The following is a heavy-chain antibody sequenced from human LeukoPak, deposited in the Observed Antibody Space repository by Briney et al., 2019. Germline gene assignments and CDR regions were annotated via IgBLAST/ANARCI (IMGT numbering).Heavy chain of an antibody. D-gene: IGHD3-10*01. CDR2: ISSSSTYV. Sequence: GGSLRLSCTASGFTFSTYSMNWVRQAPGKGLEWVSSISSSSTYVYYADSVKGRFTISRDNSKNTLYLQMNSLRAEDTAVYYCARRGSGGYWGQGTLVTVSS. V-gene: IGHV3-21*04. CDR3: ARRGSGGY. CDR1: GFTFSTYS. J-gene: IGHJ4*02.